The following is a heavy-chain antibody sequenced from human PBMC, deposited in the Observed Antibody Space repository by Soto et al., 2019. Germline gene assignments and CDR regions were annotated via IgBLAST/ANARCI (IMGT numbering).Heavy chain of an antibody. D-gene: IGHD2-21*02. CDR3: ARDLWGYCGTDCYPLDV. V-gene: IGHV4-59*01. CDR2: MYKTGST. J-gene: IGHJ6*02. CDR1: GGSISSSY. Sequence: QVRLQESGAGLVKPSETLSLTCTVSGGSISSSYWSWIRQPRGKGLEWIGYMYKTGSTVYNPSLKSRVTISVDTSKNQFYLKVNSVTAADTAVYYCARDLWGYCGTDCYPLDVWGQGTTVTVSS.